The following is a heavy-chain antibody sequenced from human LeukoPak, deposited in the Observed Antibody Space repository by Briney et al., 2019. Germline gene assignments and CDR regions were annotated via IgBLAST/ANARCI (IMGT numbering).Heavy chain of an antibody. V-gene: IGHV1-69*13. CDR1: GGTFSRYA. J-gene: IGHJ6*03. CDR2: IIPILGTP. Sequence: SVKVSCKASGGTFSRYAFSWVRQAPGQGLEWMGGIIPILGTPNYAQKFQGRLTITADESTSTAYMELSSLKSEDTAMYYCARVITIGQPPYYYYMDVWGKGTTVTVSS. D-gene: IGHD3-10*01. CDR3: ARVITIGQPPYYYYMDV.